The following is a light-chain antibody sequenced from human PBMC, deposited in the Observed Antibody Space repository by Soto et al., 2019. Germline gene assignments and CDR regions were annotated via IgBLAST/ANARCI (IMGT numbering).Light chain of an antibody. CDR3: QQYNSYPWT. J-gene: IGKJ1*01. Sequence: DIQMTQSPSTLSASVGDRVIITCRASQTISSWLAWYQQKPGKAPKLLIYKASSLESGVPSRFSGSGSGTEFTLTISSLQPDDFAVYYCQQYNSYPWTFGQGTKVDIK. V-gene: IGKV1-5*03. CDR2: KAS. CDR1: QTISSW.